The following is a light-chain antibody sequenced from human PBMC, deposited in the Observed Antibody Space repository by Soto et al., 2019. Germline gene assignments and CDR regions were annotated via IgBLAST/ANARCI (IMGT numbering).Light chain of an antibody. CDR3: QQDNGYPLT. V-gene: IGKV1-5*03. CDR1: QSITNL. J-gene: IGKJ4*01. Sequence: RQICHTPATLLVSAADRVTITCRASQSITNLLAWYQLKPGKAPTLLIYQASSLQSGVPSRFSGSGSGTEFTLTISSLQPDDFASYSCQQDNGYPLTFGGG. CDR2: QAS.